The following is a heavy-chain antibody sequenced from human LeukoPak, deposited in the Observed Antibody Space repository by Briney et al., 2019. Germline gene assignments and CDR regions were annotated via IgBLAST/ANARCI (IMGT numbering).Heavy chain of an antibody. J-gene: IGHJ4*02. CDR3: ARGGSTGVV. Sequence: GASVKVSCKASGYTFTRHAMNWVRQAPGQGLEWMGWINTNTRNPTYAQGFTGRFVFSLDTSVSTAYLQINSLKAEDTAVYYCARGGSTGVVWGQGTLATVSS. CDR1: GYTFTRHA. V-gene: IGHV7-4-1*02. CDR2: INTNTRNP. D-gene: IGHD4-23*01.